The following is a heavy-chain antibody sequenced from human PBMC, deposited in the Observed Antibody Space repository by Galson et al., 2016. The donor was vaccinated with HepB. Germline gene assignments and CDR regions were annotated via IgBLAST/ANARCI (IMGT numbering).Heavy chain of an antibody. D-gene: IGHD1-1*01. CDR1: GFTFNEYA. CDR3: AKDIVAGHNFGLSPNY. Sequence: SLRLSCAASGFTFNEYAMHWVRQAPGKGLEWVSGITWNSGRIGYADSVRGRFTISRDSSKNSLYLQMNSLRVEDTAFYYCAKDIVAGHNFGLSPNYWGQGTLVTVSS. V-gene: IGHV3-9*01. CDR2: ITWNSGRI. J-gene: IGHJ4*02.